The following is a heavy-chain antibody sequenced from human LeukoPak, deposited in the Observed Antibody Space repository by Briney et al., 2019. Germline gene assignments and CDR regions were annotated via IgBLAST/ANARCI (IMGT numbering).Heavy chain of an antibody. V-gene: IGHV4-59*01. CDR3: ATRKLGNDY. Sequence: PSETLSLTCTVSGGSFSNYYWSWIRQSPGKGLEWTGYIYYTETSYNPSLKSRVTISADTSKNQFSLKLYSVTAADTAVYYCATRKLGNDYWGQGTLVTVSS. D-gene: IGHD1-1*01. CDR2: IYYTET. J-gene: IGHJ4*02. CDR1: GGSFSNYY.